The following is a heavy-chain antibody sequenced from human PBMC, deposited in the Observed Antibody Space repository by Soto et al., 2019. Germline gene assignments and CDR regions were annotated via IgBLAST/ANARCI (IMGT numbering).Heavy chain of an antibody. CDR3: ARDFSSWGWFDP. V-gene: IGHV1-46*01. J-gene: IGHJ5*02. CDR1: GYTFTNYY. D-gene: IGHD6-13*01. Sequence: GASVKVSCKASGYTFTNYYIHWVRQAPGQGLEWMGIINPSGGSTSYAQKFQDRVTMTSDTSTSTVYMELSSLRCEDTAVYYCARDFSSWGWFDPWGQGALVTVSS. CDR2: INPSGGST.